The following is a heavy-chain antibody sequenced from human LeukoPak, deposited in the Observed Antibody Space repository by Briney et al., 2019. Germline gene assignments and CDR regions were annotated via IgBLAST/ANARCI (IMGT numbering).Heavy chain of an antibody. V-gene: IGHV3-13*01. CDR3: VREARGYHYTYFDY. CDR1: GFTLGGHD. D-gene: IGHD5-18*01. J-gene: IGHJ4*02. CDR2: VSAGHHA. Sequence: GGSLRLSCTASGFTLGGHDMHWVRQTTGDFLEWIAAVSAGHHAFYAGSVKGRFTVSREDAKNSLYLQMNSLRAGDTAVYYCVREARGYHYTYFDYWGQGSLVTVSS.